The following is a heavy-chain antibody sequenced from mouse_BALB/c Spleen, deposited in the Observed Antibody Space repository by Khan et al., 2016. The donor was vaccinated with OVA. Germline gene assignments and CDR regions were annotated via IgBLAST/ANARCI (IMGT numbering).Heavy chain of an antibody. J-gene: IGHJ4*01. V-gene: IGHV2-6-4*01. D-gene: IGHD2-14*01. CDR1: GFSLSRYN. CDR2: IWGGGGT. CDR3: SRGYSRYDGYYAMDY. Sequence: QVQLKESGPGLVAPSQSLSITCTVSGFSLSRYNIHWVRQPPGKGLEWLGMIWGGGGTDYNSTLKSRLNIRQDKSKSQVFVNMNSLQTEYTTMVYWSRGYSRYDGYYAMDYWGQGTSVTVSS.